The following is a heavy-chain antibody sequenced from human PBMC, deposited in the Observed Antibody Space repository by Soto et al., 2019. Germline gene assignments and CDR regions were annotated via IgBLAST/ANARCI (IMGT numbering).Heavy chain of an antibody. CDR2: ISKDGSVQ. D-gene: IGHD3-3*01. CDR3: ARSRSGAVPDSFGY. Sequence: QVQLVESGGRVVQPGRSLRLSCAASGFIFNRYAIHWVRQTPGKGLEWVAVISKDGSVQYYADSVRGRFIISRDKSEDTVYLEMNSLRAEDTAVFYCARSRSGAVPDSFGYWGQGTLVTVSS. CDR1: GFIFNRYA. V-gene: IGHV3-30-3*01. J-gene: IGHJ4*02.